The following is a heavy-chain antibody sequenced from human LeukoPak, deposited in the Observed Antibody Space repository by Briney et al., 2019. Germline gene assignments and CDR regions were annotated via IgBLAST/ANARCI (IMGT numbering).Heavy chain of an antibody. V-gene: IGHV1-46*01. Sequence: ASVKVSCKASGYTFTSYYMHWVRQAPGQGLEWMGIINPSSGSTGYAQKFQGRVTMTRDTSTSTVYMQLSSLRSEDTAMYYCAIMDCGGDCYWGYWGQGTLVTVSS. D-gene: IGHD2-21*02. CDR3: AIMDCGGDCYWGY. CDR1: GYTFTSYY. CDR2: INPSSGST. J-gene: IGHJ4*02.